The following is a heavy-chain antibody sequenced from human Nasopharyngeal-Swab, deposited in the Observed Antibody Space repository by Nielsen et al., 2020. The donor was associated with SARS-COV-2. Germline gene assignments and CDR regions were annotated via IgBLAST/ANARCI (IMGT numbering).Heavy chain of an antibody. Sequence: GESLKISCAASGFTFSSYSMNWVRQAPGKGLEWVSSISSSSSYIYYADSVKGRFTISRDNAKNTLYLQMNSLRAEDTAVYYCARAGDSSGWFPPYYFDYWGQGTLVTVSS. V-gene: IGHV3-21*04. CDR2: ISSSSSYI. CDR1: GFTFSSYS. D-gene: IGHD6-19*01. CDR3: ARAGDSSGWFPPYYFDY. J-gene: IGHJ4*02.